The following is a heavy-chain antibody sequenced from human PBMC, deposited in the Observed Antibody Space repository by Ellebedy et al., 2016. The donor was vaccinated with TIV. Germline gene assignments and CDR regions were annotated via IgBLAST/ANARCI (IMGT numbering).Heavy chain of an antibody. Sequence: GESLKISCAASGFTFSSYAMSWVRQAPGKGLEWVSAISGSSSYTNYADSVKGRFTISRDNAKNSLYLQMNSLRAEDTAVYYCTRGLREWDLKSGVVPGNWFDPWGQGTLVTVSS. CDR3: TRGLREWDLKSGVVPGNWFDP. V-gene: IGHV3-21*01. CDR1: GFTFSSYA. CDR2: ISGSSSYT. D-gene: IGHD1-26*01. J-gene: IGHJ5*02.